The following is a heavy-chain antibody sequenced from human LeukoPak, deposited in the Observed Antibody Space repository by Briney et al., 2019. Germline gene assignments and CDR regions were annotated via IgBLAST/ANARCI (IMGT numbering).Heavy chain of an antibody. J-gene: IGHJ4*02. V-gene: IGHV4-39*07. CDR1: GCSIYTGDYY. Sequence: SETLCLTCTVSGCSIYTGDYYWAWIRQPPGKGREWIGSLFYSGNMYYSPSLKSRVTMSVDTSKNQFSLNLNSVTAADTAVYYCARENIVPTRDFDCWGQGALVTVSS. CDR3: ARENIVPTRDFDC. D-gene: IGHD5-12*01. CDR2: LFYSGNM.